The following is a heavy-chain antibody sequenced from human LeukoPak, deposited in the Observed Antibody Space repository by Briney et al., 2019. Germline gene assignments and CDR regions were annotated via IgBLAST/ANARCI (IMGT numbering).Heavy chain of an antibody. J-gene: IGHJ4*02. CDR2: ISGSGGNP. CDR3: AKGEGGAATPSAFDY. Sequence: GGSLRLSCAASGFSFRTYAMSWVRQSPGTGLEWVSVISGSGGNPNYADSVKRRFTISRDNSKDTLYLQMNSLRVEDTAVYYCAKGEGGAATPSAFDYWGQGTLGTVSS. CDR1: GFSFRTYA. V-gene: IGHV3-23*01. D-gene: IGHD1-26*01.